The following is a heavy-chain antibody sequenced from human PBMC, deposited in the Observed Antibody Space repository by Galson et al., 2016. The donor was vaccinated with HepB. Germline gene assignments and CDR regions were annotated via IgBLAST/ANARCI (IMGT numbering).Heavy chain of an antibody. CDR2: ISDSGSRK. V-gene: IGHV3-23*01. CDR1: GFTFSNYA. D-gene: IGHD1/OR15-1a*01. Sequence: SLRLSCAASGFTFSNYAMSWVRQAPGKGLEWVSCISDSGSRKYFADSVMRRFTISRDNTKNTLYLKINRLTVDGTAGYYCAKGTTRQVHFGYLDHWRQGTLVTVSS. CDR3: AKGTTRQVHFGYLDH. J-gene: IGHJ4*02.